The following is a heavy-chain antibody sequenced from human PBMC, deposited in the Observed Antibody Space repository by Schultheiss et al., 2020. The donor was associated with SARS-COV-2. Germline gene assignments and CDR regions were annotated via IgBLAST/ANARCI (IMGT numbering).Heavy chain of an antibody. CDR1: GYTFTSYA. Sequence: ASVKVSCKASGYTFTSYAMNWVRQAPGQGLEWMGWINTNTGNPTYAQGFTGRFVFSLDTSVSTAYLQISSLKADDTAVYYCAREPEPLEQGYYYGMDVWGQGTTVTVSS. D-gene: IGHD6-13*01. J-gene: IGHJ6*02. CDR2: INTNTGNP. CDR3: AREPEPLEQGYYYGMDV. V-gene: IGHV7-4-1*02.